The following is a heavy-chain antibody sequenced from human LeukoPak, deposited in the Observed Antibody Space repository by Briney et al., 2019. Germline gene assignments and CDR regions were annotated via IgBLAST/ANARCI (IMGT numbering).Heavy chain of an antibody. D-gene: IGHD1-26*01. CDR1: GGSFTGYY. Sequence: SETLSLTCAVYGGSFTGYYWTWIRQPPGKGLEWIGEINHSGSTNYNPSLKSRVTISVDTSKNQFSLKLSSVTAADTAVYYCARYSGSLGDTYYFDYWGQGTLVTVSP. J-gene: IGHJ4*02. CDR2: INHSGST. CDR3: ARYSGSLGDTYYFDY. V-gene: IGHV4-34*01.